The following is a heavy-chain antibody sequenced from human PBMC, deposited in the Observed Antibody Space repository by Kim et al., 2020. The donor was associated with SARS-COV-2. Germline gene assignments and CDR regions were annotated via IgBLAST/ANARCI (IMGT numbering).Heavy chain of an antibody. V-gene: IGHV3-30*18. Sequence: GGSLRLSCAASGFTFSSYGMHWVRQAPGKGLEWVAVISYDGSNKYYADSVKGRFTISRDNSKNTLYLQMNSLRAEDTAVYYCAKDSALGVRTYYYYGMDVWGQGTTVTVSS. J-gene: IGHJ6*02. CDR2: ISYDGSNK. CDR3: AKDSALGVRTYYYYGMDV. CDR1: GFTFSSYG. D-gene: IGHD3-10*01.